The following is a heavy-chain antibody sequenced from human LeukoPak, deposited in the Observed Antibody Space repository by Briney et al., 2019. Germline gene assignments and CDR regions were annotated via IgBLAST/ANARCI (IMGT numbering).Heavy chain of an antibody. CDR1: GGSFSGYY. D-gene: IGHD3-10*01. J-gene: IGHJ4*02. CDR2: IYYSGYT. CDR3: ARGLYYYGSGSYYTK. V-gene: IGHV4-34*01. Sequence: SETLSLTCAVYGGSFSGYYWSWIRQPPGKGLEWIGSIYYSGYTYYNPSLKSRVTISIDTSKKQFSLKLSSVTAADTAVYYCARGLYYYGSGSYYTKWGQGTLVTVSS.